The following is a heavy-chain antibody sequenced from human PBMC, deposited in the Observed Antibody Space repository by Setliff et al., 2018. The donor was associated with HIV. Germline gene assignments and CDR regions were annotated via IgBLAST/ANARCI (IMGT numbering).Heavy chain of an antibody. Sequence: VGSLRLSCADPKLTFHGYAVSWVRQAPGKGLEWVGRIKSKTDGGTADYAAPVRGRFTISRDSSKNMLYLQMSSLGAEDTAIYYCVKGDNFWTGYSTYFEFDPWGQGTRVTVSS. D-gene: IGHD3-3*01. J-gene: IGHJ5*02. V-gene: IGHV3-15*01. CDR1: KLTFHGYA. CDR2: IKSKTDGGTA. CDR3: VKGDNFWTGYSTYFEFDP.